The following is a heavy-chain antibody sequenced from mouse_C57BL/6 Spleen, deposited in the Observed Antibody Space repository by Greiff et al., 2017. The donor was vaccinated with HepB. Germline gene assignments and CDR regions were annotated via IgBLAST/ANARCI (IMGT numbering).Heavy chain of an antibody. CDR2: ISYDGSN. CDR1: GYSITSGYY. V-gene: IGHV3-6*01. J-gene: IGHJ2*01. CDR3: AREDYDEGDYFDY. D-gene: IGHD2-4*01. Sequence: EVKLVESGPGLVKPSQSLSLTCSVTGYSITSGYYWNWIRQFPGNKLEWMGYISYDGSNNYNPSLKNRISITRDTSKNQFFLKLNAVTTEDTATYYCAREDYDEGDYFDYWGQGTTLTVSS.